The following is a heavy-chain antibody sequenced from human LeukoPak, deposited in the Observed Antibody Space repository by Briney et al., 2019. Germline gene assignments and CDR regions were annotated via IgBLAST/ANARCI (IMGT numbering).Heavy chain of an antibody. CDR3: ARGPNYDFWSGYFDY. V-gene: IGHV1-3*03. D-gene: IGHD3-3*01. CDR1: GYTFTSYA. J-gene: IGHJ4*02. CDR2: INAGNGNT. Sequence: ASVKVSCKASGYTFTSYAMHWVRQAPGQRLEWMGWINAGNGNTKYSQEFQGRDTITRDTSASTAYMELSSLRSEDMAVYYCARGPNYDFWSGYFDYWGQGTLVTVSS.